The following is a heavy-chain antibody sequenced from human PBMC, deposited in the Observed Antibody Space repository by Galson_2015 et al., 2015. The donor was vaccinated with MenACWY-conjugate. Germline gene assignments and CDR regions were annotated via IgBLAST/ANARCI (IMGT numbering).Heavy chain of an antibody. CDR2: IKQDGSEK. CDR1: GFTFSSYW. CDR3: ATNSYGFYGGFDY. J-gene: IGHJ4*02. D-gene: IGHD5-18*01. V-gene: IGHV3-7*03. Sequence: SLRLSCAASGFTFSSYWMSWVRQAPGKGLEWVANIKQDGSEKYYVDSVKGRFTISRDNAKNSLYLQMNSLRAEDTAVYYCATNSYGFYGGFDYRGQRTLVTVSS.